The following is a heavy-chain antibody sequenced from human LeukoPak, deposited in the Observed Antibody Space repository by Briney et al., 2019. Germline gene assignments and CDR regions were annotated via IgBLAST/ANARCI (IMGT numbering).Heavy chain of an antibody. V-gene: IGHV3-23*01. J-gene: IGHJ4*02. CDR1: GFTFSSYA. D-gene: IGHD4-17*01. CDR3: AKDQGYGGYAAAYDY. CDR2: ISGSGGST. Sequence: PGGSLRLSCAASGFTFSSYAMSWVRQAPGKGLEWVSAISGSGGSTYYADSVKGRFTISRDNSKNTLYLQMNSLRAEDTAVYYCAKDQGYGGYAAAYDYWGQGTLVTVSS.